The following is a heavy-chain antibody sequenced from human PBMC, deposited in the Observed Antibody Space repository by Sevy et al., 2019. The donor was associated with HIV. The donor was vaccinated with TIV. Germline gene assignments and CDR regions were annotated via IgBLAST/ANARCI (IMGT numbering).Heavy chain of an antibody. CDR2: MYYSGAT. CDR1: GGSISSSNYY. J-gene: IGHJ4*02. V-gene: IGHV4-39*02. CDR3: AREGPGYTYGRPEFDY. D-gene: IGHD5-18*01. Sequence: SETLSLTCNVSGGSISSSNYYWGWIRQPPGKGLEWIGSMYYSGATFYNPSLKNRVTISGDRSKNQYFLKLTSVTAADTAVYYCAREGPGYTYGRPEFDYWGQRTLVTVSS.